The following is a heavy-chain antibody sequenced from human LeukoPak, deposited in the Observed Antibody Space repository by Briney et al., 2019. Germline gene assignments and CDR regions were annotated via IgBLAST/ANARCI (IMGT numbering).Heavy chain of an antibody. D-gene: IGHD1-7*01. Sequence: GGSLRLSCAASGFTFSSYEMNWVRQAPGMGLEWLSYISSSGSTIYYADSVKGRFTISRDDAKNSLYLQMNSLRAEDTALYYCARASGNYNPFDCWGQGTLVTVSS. CDR3: ARASGNYNPFDC. CDR1: GFTFSSYE. V-gene: IGHV3-48*03. J-gene: IGHJ4*02. CDR2: ISSSGSTI.